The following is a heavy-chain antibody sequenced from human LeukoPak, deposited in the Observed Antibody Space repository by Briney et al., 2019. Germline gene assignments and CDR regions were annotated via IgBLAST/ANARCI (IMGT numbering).Heavy chain of an antibody. CDR2: INHSGST. J-gene: IGHJ4*02. Sequence: SETLSLTCAVYGGSFSGYYWSWIHQPPGKGLEWIGEINHSGSTNYNPSLKSRVTISVDTSKNQFSLKLSSVTAADTAVYYCARFGSLNPDYWGQGTLVTVSS. D-gene: IGHD1-14*01. CDR3: ARFGSLNPDY. V-gene: IGHV4-34*01. CDR1: GGSFSGYY.